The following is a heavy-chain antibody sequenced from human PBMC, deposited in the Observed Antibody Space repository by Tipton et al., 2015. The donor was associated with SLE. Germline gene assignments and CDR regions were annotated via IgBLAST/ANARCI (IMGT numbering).Heavy chain of an antibody. CDR3: AKHSGGRALDY. J-gene: IGHJ4*02. Sequence: SLRLSCAASGFTFSSYAMSWVRQAPGKGLEWVSVIYSGGSTYYADSVKGRFTISRDNSKNTLYLQMNSLRAEDTAVYYCAKHSGGRALDYWGQGTLVTVSS. V-gene: IGHV3-23*03. CDR2: IYSGGST. D-gene: IGHD1-26*01. CDR1: GFTFSSYA.